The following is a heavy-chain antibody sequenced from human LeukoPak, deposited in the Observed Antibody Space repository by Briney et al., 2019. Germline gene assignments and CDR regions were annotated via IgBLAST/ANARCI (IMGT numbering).Heavy chain of an antibody. CDR2: ISGGGSNI. CDR3: ATGYCSGDGSRKDY. J-gene: IGHJ4*02. CDR1: GFTFSSYT. Sequence: GGSLRLSCATSGFTFSSYTMNWVRQAPGKGLEWVSSISGGGSNIYYADSVQGRFTISRDNSKSTIFLQMNSLRAEDTAVYYCATGYCSGDGSRKDYWGQGTLVTVSS. D-gene: IGHD2-15*01. V-gene: IGHV3-23*01.